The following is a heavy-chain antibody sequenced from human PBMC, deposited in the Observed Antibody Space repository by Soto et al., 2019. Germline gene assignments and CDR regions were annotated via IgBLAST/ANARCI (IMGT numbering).Heavy chain of an antibody. CDR3: ASAWSRGTMIVIDSYNYGMDV. CDR2: IIPLFDAA. J-gene: IGHJ6*02. CDR1: GGTFSKYA. V-gene: IGHV1-69*01. Sequence: QVQLVQSGAEVKKPGSSVKVSCKASGGTFSKYAFSWVRQAPGQGLEWMGGIIPLFDAADYAQRLQGRVRITADESTTTAYMQLSILRSDDTAIYYCASAWSRGTMIVIDSYNYGMDVWGQGTTVTVSS. D-gene: IGHD3-22*01.